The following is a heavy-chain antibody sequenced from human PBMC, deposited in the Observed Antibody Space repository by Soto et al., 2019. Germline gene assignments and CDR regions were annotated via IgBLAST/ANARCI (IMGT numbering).Heavy chain of an antibody. D-gene: IGHD6-19*01. J-gene: IGHJ4*02. CDR1: GGSISSGDYY. CDR3: ARGGRAVAGTPFDY. CDR2: IYYSGST. Sequence: PSETLSLTCTVSGGSISSGDYYWGWIRQPPGKGLEWIGSIYYSGSTYYNPSLKSRVTISVDTSKNQFSLKLSSVTAADTAVYYCARGGRAVAGTPFDYWGQGTLVTVSS. V-gene: IGHV4-39*01.